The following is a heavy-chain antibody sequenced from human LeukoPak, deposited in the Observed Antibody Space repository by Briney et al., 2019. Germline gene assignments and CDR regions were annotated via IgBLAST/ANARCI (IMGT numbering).Heavy chain of an antibody. J-gene: IGHJ4*02. CDR2: ISSNGGTT. Sequence: PGGSLRLSYAASGFTFSSYGMHWVRQAPGKGLECVSAISSNGGTTYYANSVKGRFTISRDNSKNTLYLQMGSLRAEDMAVYYCPRGLGWLPMGDYWGQGTLVTVSS. CDR1: GFTFSSYG. V-gene: IGHV3-64*01. CDR3: PRGLGWLPMGDY. D-gene: IGHD5-24*01.